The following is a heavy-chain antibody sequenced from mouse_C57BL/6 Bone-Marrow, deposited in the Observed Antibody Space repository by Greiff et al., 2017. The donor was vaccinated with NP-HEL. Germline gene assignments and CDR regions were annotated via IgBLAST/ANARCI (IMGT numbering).Heavy chain of an antibody. Sequence: QVQLKQPGAELVKPGASVKLSCKASGYTFTSYWMQWVKQRPGQGLEWIGEIDPSDSYTNYNQKFKGKATLTVDTSSSTAYMQLSSLTSEDSAVDYCARYDSYWYFDVWGTGTTVTVSS. CDR1: GYTFTSYW. V-gene: IGHV1-50*01. J-gene: IGHJ1*03. D-gene: IGHD2-4*01. CDR2: IDPSDSYT. CDR3: ARYDSYWYFDV.